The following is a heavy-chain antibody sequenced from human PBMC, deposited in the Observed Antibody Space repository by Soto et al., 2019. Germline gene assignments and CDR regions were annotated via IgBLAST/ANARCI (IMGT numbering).Heavy chain of an antibody. Sequence: GGSLRLSCAASGFTFSSYGMHWVRQAPGKGLEWVAVIWYDGSNKYYADSVKGRFTISRVNSKNTLYLQMNSLRAEDTAVYYCARGSIVVVYYFDYWGQGTLVTVSS. CDR1: GFTFSSYG. CDR2: IWYDGSNK. D-gene: IGHD3-22*01. CDR3: ARGSIVVVYYFDY. J-gene: IGHJ4*02. V-gene: IGHV3-33*01.